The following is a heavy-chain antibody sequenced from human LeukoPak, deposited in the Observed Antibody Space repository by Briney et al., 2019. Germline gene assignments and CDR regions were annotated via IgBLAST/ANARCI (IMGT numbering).Heavy chain of an antibody. CDR1: GFTFSSYA. CDR3: AKGLTMVRGVTRRPFDY. J-gene: IGHJ4*02. CDR2: ISYDGSNK. V-gene: IGHV3-30-3*01. D-gene: IGHD3-10*01. Sequence: PGGSLRLSCAASGFTFSSYAMHWVRQAPGKGLEWVEVISYDGSNKYYAGSVKGRFTISRDNSKNTLYLQMNSLRAEDTAVYYCAKGLTMVRGVTRRPFDYWGQGTLVTVSS.